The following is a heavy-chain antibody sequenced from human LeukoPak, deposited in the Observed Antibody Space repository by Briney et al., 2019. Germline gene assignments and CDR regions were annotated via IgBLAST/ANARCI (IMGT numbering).Heavy chain of an antibody. CDR3: VRGGYNYPFFDH. CDR1: GDSISNGGFA. V-gene: IGHV4-30-2*01. CDR2: IYHRGGT. Sequence: PSETLSLTCAVSGDSISNGGFAWNWIRQPPGKGLEWIGYIYHRGGTYYNPSLKSRVTLSVDRSKNQFSLMLSSVTAADTAVYFCVRGGYNYPFFDHWGQGALVTVSS. J-gene: IGHJ4*02. D-gene: IGHD5-18*01.